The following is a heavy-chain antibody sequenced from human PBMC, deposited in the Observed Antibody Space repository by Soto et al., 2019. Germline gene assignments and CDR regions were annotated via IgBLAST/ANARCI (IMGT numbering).Heavy chain of an antibody. CDR1: GFTFSSYG. V-gene: IGHV3-33*01. CDR2: IWYDGSNK. CDR3: ARDRWLTNYYVSGSHNWGIDY. Sequence: QVQLVESGGGVVQPGRSLRLSCAASGFTFSSYGMHWVRQAPGKGLEWVAVIWYDGSNKYYADSVKGRFTISRDNSKNTLYLQMNSLRAEDTAVYYCARDRWLTNYYVSGSHNWGIDYWGQGTLVTVSS. D-gene: IGHD3-10*01. J-gene: IGHJ4*02.